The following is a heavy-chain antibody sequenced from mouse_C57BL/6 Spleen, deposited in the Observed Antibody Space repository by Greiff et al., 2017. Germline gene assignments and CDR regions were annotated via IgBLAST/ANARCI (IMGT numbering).Heavy chain of an antibody. J-gene: IGHJ2*01. Sequence: EVQLVESGGGLVKPGGSLKLSCAASGFTFSSYTMSWVRQTPEKRLEWVATISGGGGNTYYPDSVKGRFTISRDNAKNTLYLQMSSLRSEDTALYYCAREGIYRGYFDDWGQGTTLTVSS. CDR1: GFTFSSYT. CDR2: ISGGGGNT. V-gene: IGHV5-9*01. CDR3: AREGIYRGYFDD. D-gene: IGHD2-14*01.